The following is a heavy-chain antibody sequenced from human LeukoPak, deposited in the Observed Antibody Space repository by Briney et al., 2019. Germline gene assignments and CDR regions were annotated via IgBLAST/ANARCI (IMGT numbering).Heavy chain of an antibody. Sequence: SETLSLTCTVSGGSIGSSSYYWGWIRQPPGKGLEWIGSIYYSGSTYYNPSLKSRVTISVDTSKNQFSLKLSSVTAADTAVYYCARIPYYYDSSGYYVLGLYFDYWGQGTLVTVSS. D-gene: IGHD3-22*01. V-gene: IGHV4-39*07. CDR1: GGSIGSSSYY. J-gene: IGHJ4*02. CDR2: IYYSGST. CDR3: ARIPYYYDSSGYYVLGLYFDY.